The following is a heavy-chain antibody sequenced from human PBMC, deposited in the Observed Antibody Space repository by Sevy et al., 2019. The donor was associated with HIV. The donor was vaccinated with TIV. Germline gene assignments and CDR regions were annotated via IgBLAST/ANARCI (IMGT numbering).Heavy chain of an antibody. V-gene: IGHV1-18*01. Sequence: ASVKVSCKASGYTXTSYGIGWVRQAPGQGLEWMGWISAYNGNTNYAQNLQGRVTMTTDTSTSTAYMELRSLKSDDTAVYYCARAXYCSGGXCWXXFDYWGQGTLVTVSS. CDR3: ARAXYCSGGXCWXXFDY. CDR1: GYTXTSYG. J-gene: IGHJ4*02. D-gene: IGHD2-15*01. CDR2: ISAYNGNT.